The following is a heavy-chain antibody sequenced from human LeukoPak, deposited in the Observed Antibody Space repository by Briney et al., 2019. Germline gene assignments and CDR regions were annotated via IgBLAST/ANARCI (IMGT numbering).Heavy chain of an antibody. CDR2: INAGNGNT. Sequence: GESLKISCKGSGYSFNSYWIGWVRQMPGKGLEWMGWINAGNGNTKYSQKFQGRVTITRDTSASTAYMELSSLRSEDTAVYYCARAWDDIVVVPAAYDLRYYYGMDVWGQGTTVTVSS. V-gene: IGHV1-3*01. D-gene: IGHD2-2*01. CDR3: ARAWDDIVVVPAAYDLRYYYGMDV. CDR1: GYSFNSYW. J-gene: IGHJ6*02.